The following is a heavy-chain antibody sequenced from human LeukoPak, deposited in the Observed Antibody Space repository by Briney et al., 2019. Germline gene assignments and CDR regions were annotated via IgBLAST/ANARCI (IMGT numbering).Heavy chain of an antibody. CDR3: VSDPITMIRGVIIEGFDP. CDR1: GYTLTEIS. D-gene: IGHD3-10*01. J-gene: IGHJ5*02. Sequence: ASVKVSCKVSGYTLTEISMHWVRQAPGKGLEWMGGFDPEEGETIYAQKFRGRVTMTEDTSTDTAYMELSSLRSEDTAVFYCVSDPITMIRGVIIEGFDPWGQGTLVTVSS. V-gene: IGHV1-24*01. CDR2: FDPEEGET.